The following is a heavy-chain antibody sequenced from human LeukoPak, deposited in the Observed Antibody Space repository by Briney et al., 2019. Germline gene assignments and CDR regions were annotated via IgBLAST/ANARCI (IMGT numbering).Heavy chain of an antibody. D-gene: IGHD3-22*01. V-gene: IGHV4-61*01. CDR2: IYYSGST. CDR3: AREAYYYDNSGRHLGGIDY. CDR1: GDSSSSSIYY. J-gene: IGHJ4*02. Sequence: SETLSLTCAVSGDSSSSSIYYWGWIRQPPGRGLGWIGYIYYSGSTNYNPSLKSRVTISVDTSKNQFSLKLSSVTAADTAVYYWAREAYYYDNSGRHLGGIDYWGQGTLVTVLS.